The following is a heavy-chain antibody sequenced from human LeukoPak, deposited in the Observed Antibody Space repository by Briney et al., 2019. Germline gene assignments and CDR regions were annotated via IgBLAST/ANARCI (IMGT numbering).Heavy chain of an antibody. V-gene: IGHV1-2*02. J-gene: IGHJ4*02. CDR1: GYTFTGYY. CDR2: INPSSGGT. CDR3: ARAQTMAAAGTGPGDF. D-gene: IGHD6-13*01. Sequence: ASVKVSCKSSGYTFTGYYMHWVRQAPGQGLEWMGWINPSSGGTNYAQKFQGRVTMTRDTSISTAYMELSSLRSDDTAVYSRARAQTMAAAGTGPGDFWGQGTLVTVSS.